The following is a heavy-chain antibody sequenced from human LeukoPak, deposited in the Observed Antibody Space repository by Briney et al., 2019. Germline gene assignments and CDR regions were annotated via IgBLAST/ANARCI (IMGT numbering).Heavy chain of an antibody. CDR1: GFAFNVFG. Sequence: GGSLRLSCEGSGFAFNVFGMHWIRQAPGKGLEWVAFIKADGVFTNYAEAVKGRFTISRDNSDNTVFLQMESVRPDDTAVYYCARKLMSSRRFGYWGQGTLVTVSS. V-gene: IGHV3-30*02. CDR2: IKADGVFT. CDR3: ARKLMSSRRFGY. D-gene: IGHD3-16*01. J-gene: IGHJ4*02.